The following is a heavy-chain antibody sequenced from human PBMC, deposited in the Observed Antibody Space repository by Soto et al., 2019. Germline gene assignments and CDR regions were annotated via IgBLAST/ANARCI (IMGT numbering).Heavy chain of an antibody. CDR1: GYSFTKYH. CDR3: VRENWYYDY. J-gene: IGHJ4*02. D-gene: IGHD1-7*01. CDR2: IYPKTGDT. V-gene: IGHV1-2*04. Sequence: ASVKFSCKASGYSFTKYHIHWVRQAPGQGLDWVGWIYPKTGDTYYAQKFQGWVTMTSDTSISTVYMELRSLKSDDTAIYYCVRENWYYDYWGQGTLV.